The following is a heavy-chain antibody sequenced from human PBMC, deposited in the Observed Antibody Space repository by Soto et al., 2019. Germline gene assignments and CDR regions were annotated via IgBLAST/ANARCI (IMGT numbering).Heavy chain of an antibody. J-gene: IGHJ4*02. V-gene: IGHV4-34*01. D-gene: IGHD6-6*01. CDR2: ISPSGTT. Sequence: GSLRLSCAASGFNFITYSLSWVRQAPGKGLEWIGEISPSGTTNYSPSLKSRVSISVDTSKNQFSLNLTSLTAADTAVYYCARAPKVSGSAQTRPDFWGQGSLVTVSS. CDR1: GFNFITYS. CDR3: ARAPKVSGSAQTRPDF.